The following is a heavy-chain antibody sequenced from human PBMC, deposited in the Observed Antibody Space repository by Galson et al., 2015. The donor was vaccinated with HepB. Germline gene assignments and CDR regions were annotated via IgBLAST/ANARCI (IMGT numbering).Heavy chain of an antibody. D-gene: IGHD3-10*01. CDR2: IIPIFGTA. CDR3: ARDGRETRFSGTWFDP. V-gene: IGHV1-69*13. J-gene: IGHJ5*02. CDR1: GGTFSSYA. Sequence: SVKVSCKASGGTFSSYAISWVRQAPGQGLEWMGGIIPIFGTANYAQKFQGRVTITADESTSTAYMELSSLRSEDTAVYYCARDGRETRFSGTWFDPWGRGTLVTVSS.